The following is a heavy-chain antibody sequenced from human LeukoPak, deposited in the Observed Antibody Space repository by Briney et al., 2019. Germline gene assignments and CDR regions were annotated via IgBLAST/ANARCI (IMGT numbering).Heavy chain of an antibody. V-gene: IGHV3-11*01. D-gene: IGHD2-15*01. Sequence: NSGGSLLLSCAASGFTFSDYYMSWIRPAPGKGLEWVSYISSSGSTIYYADSVKGRFTISRYNAKNSLYLQMNSLRAEDTGVYYCARGGIVVVVAARDYWGQGTLVTVSS. CDR1: GFTFSDYY. J-gene: IGHJ4*02. CDR3: ARGGIVVVVAARDY. CDR2: ISSSGSTI.